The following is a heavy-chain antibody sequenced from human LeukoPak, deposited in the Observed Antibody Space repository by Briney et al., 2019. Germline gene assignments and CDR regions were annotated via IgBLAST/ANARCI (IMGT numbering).Heavy chain of an antibody. V-gene: IGHV3-33*01. Sequence: GGSLRLSCAASGFNFINYAMHWVRQAPGKGLEWVAVMWYGGGNRYYADSVKGRFTISRDTSEDTLFLQMNSLRAEDTAVYYCAREADCTDGSCYRGAFDIWGQGTMITVSS. CDR2: MWYGGGNR. J-gene: IGHJ3*02. CDR3: AREADCTDGSCYRGAFDI. CDR1: GFNFINYA. D-gene: IGHD2-15*01.